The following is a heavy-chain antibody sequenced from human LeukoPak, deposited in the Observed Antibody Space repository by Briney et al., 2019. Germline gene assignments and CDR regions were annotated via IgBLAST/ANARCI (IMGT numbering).Heavy chain of an antibody. V-gene: IGHV3-48*01. J-gene: IGHJ5*01. CDR1: GFTFSTYN. CDR3: ARVGSRGDWFDY. CDR2: INSGGSAV. Sequence: PGGSLRLSCVVSGFTFSTYNMLWARQTPGKGLEWLFYINSGGSAVHYADSVKDRFTFSRDNAKNSLYLQMNSLRVEDTGIYYCARVGSRGDWFDYWGQGTRVTVSS. D-gene: IGHD1-26*01.